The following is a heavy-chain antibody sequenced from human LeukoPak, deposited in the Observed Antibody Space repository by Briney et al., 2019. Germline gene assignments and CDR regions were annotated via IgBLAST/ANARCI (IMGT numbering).Heavy chain of an antibody. V-gene: IGHV3-9*01. J-gene: IGHJ4*02. CDR2: ISWNSGSI. CDR3: AKDSSSWASFDY. CDR1: GFTFDDYA. Sequence: GGSLRLSCAASGFTFDDYAMHWVRQAPGKGLEWVSGISWNSGSIGYADSVKGRFTISRDNAKNSLYLQMNSLRAEDTALYYCAKDSSSWASFDYWGQGTLVTVSS. D-gene: IGHD6-13*01.